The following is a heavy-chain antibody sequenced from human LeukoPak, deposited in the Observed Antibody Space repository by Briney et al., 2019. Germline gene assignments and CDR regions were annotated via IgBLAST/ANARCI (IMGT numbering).Heavy chain of an antibody. V-gene: IGHV2-5*01. CDR1: GFSVSSRGVA. CDR3: GHLTTSAYCYDY. CDR2: IYWNDDD. J-gene: IGHJ4*02. D-gene: IGHD1-1*01. Sequence: SGPTLVNPTETLTLTCICSGFSVSSRGVAVRWIRQPPGKALEWLGHIYWNDDDRYSTSLRSRLTITRDTSENQVVLTMTNMDPVDTATYYCGHLTTSAYCYDYWGQGTLVTVSS.